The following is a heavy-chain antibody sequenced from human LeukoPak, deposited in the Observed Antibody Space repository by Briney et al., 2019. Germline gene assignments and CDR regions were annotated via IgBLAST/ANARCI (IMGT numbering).Heavy chain of an antibody. J-gene: IGHJ3*01. Sequence: QPGGSLRLSCAASGFIFGNSLVHWVRQAPGKGLVWVSLINADGSTTTYADSVKGRFTISRDNARNTVSLQMNSLTIEDTAVYYCVVVVEPPDSDGFDVWGQGTMIPVSS. CDR1: GFIFGNSL. CDR2: INADGSTT. V-gene: IGHV3-74*01. CDR3: VVVVEPPDSDGFDV. D-gene: IGHD1-14*01.